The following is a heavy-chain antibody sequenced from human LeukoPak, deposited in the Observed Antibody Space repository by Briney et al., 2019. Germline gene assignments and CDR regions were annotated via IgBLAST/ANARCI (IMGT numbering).Heavy chain of an antibody. Sequence: PSETLSLTCTVSGASIISGSYYWTWIRQPAGKGLEWVGHIYTSGSTNYNPSLKSRVTISVGTSKNQFSLKLSSVTAADTAVYYCARSTSTSCPWVWGQGTLVTVSS. CDR3: ARSTSTSCPWV. J-gene: IGHJ4*02. CDR2: IYTSGST. V-gene: IGHV4-61*09. CDR1: GASIISGSYY. D-gene: IGHD2-2*01.